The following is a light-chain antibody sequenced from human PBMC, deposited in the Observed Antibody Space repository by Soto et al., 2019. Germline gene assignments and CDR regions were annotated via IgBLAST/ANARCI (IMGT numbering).Light chain of an antibody. J-gene: IGKJ1*01. CDR1: QSVNNY. CDR3: QQRGNSPSR. Sequence: EIVMTQAPATLSVSPGERSTLSCRASQSVNNYLAWYQQKPGRAPRLLIYDASIRPTGIPARFSGSGSGTDFTLTISYLEPEDFAVYYCQQRGNSPSRVGQGTKVDIK. CDR2: DAS. V-gene: IGKV3-11*01.